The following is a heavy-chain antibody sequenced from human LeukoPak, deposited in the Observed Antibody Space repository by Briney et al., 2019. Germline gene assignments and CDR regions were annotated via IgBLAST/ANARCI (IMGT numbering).Heavy chain of an antibody. D-gene: IGHD4-11*01. CDR2: IYYSGST. Sequence: SETLSLTCTVSGGSISSSSYYWGWIRQPPGKGLEWFGSIYYSGSTYYNPSLKSRVTISVDTSKNQFSLKLSSVTAADTAVYYCARQGGSYSNYDSKALFDYWGQGTLVTVSS. J-gene: IGHJ4*02. CDR1: GGSISSSSYY. V-gene: IGHV4-39*01. CDR3: ARQGGSYSNYDSKALFDY.